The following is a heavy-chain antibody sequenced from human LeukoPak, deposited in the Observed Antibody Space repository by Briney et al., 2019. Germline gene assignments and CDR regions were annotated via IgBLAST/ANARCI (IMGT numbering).Heavy chain of an antibody. CDR2: ISYDGSNK. CDR3: AKDSEYSSSWYYFDY. J-gene: IGHJ4*02. V-gene: IGHV3-30*18. CDR1: GFTFSSYG. D-gene: IGHD6-13*01. Sequence: GGSLRLSCSASGFTFSSYGMHWVRQAPGKGLEWVAVISYDGSNKYYADSVKGRFTISRDNSKNTLYLQMNSLRAEDTAVYYCAKDSEYSSSWYYFDYWGQGTLVTVSS.